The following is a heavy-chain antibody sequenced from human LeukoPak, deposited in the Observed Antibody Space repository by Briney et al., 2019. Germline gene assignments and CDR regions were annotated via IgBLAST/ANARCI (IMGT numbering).Heavy chain of an antibody. D-gene: IGHD3-3*01. Sequence: GGSLRLSCAGSGFSFSRYWMAWVRQAPGKGLEWVASINQDVSRIHYVDSVKGRFTISRDNAKSSLFLQMTSLRVEDTAVYYCARLKDDVSKFDYWGQGTLVTVSS. CDR3: ARLKDDVSKFDY. CDR2: INQDVSRI. CDR1: GFSFSRYW. J-gene: IGHJ4*02. V-gene: IGHV3-7*01.